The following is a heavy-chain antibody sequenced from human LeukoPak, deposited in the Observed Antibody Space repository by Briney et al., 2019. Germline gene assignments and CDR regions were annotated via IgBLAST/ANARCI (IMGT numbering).Heavy chain of an antibody. CDR2: IYFSGGT. D-gene: IGHD6-19*01. V-gene: IGHV4-59*08. CDR1: GGSISSYY. CDR3: ARLEQWLANDAFDI. Sequence: PSETLSLTCTVPGGSISSYYWSWIRQPPGKGLEWIGYIYFSGGTNYNPSLKSRVTISVGTSKNQFSLKLSSVTAADTAVYYCARLEQWLANDAFDIWGQGTMVTVSS. J-gene: IGHJ3*02.